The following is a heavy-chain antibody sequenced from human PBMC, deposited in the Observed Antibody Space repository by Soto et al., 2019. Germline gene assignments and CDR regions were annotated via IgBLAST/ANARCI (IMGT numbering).Heavy chain of an antibody. CDR2: LSGGGSST. V-gene: IGHV3-23*01. CDR1: GFSFVGYA. CDR3: AEASKGYTGYDMDY. J-gene: IGHJ4*02. D-gene: IGHD5-12*01. Sequence: GGALRLSCAVSGFSFVGYAMSWVRQAPGKGLEWVSALSGGGSSTYYSDSVRCLFTISRDNSEITLYLQMNSLRAEDTAVYFCAEASKGYTGYDMDYWGQGNLATVSS.